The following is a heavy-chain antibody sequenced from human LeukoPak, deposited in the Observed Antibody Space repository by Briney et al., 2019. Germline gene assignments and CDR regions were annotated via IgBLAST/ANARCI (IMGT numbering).Heavy chain of an antibody. Sequence: SETLSLTCAVYGGSFSGYYWSWIRQPPGKGLEWIGEINHSGSTNYNPSLKSRVTISVDTSKNQFSLKLSSVTAADTAVYYCARGPGRWLQLGRYFDYWGQGTLVTVSS. CDR3: ARGPGRWLQLGRYFDY. CDR1: GGSFSGYY. CDR2: INHSGST. V-gene: IGHV4-34*01. J-gene: IGHJ4*02. D-gene: IGHD5-24*01.